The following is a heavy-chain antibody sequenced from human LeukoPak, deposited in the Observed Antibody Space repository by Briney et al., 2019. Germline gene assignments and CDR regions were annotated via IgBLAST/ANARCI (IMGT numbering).Heavy chain of an antibody. Sequence: SVKVSCKASGGTFSSYAISWVRQAPGRGLEWMGGIIPLFGTANYAQKFQGRVTITADESTSTAYMELSSMRSEDTAVYYCARSPLPYSSSPSRRYYYYGMDVWGQGTTVTVSS. CDR1: GGTFSSYA. J-gene: IGHJ6*02. D-gene: IGHD6-13*01. V-gene: IGHV1-69*13. CDR3: ARSPLPYSSSPSRRYYYYGMDV. CDR2: IIPLFGTA.